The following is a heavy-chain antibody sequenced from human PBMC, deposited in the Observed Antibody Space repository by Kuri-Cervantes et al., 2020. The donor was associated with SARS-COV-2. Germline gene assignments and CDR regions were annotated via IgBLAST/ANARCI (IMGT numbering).Heavy chain of an antibody. J-gene: IGHJ4*02. CDR1: GGSISSYY. CDR3: ARPLEGGDYFDY. V-gene: IGHV4-39*01. D-gene: IGHD3-16*01. CDR2: IYYSGST. Sequence: GSLRLSCTVSGGSISSYYWGWIRQPPGKGLEWIGSIYYSGSTYYNPSLKSRVTISVDTSKNQFSLKLSSVTAADTAVYYRARPLEGGDYFDYWGQGTLVTVSS.